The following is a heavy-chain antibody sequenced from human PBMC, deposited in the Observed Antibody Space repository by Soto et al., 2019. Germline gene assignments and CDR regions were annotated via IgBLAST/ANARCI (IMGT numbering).Heavy chain of an antibody. V-gene: IGHV3-48*03. CDR1: GFSFSTYE. CDR3: APRKSGSFNIGAFDI. J-gene: IGHJ3*02. Sequence: GGSLRLSCAASGFSFSTYEMNWVRQAPGKGLEWVSYISKNGIDIYYADSVKGRSTISRDNANNSLFLQMNSLRAEDTAVYYCAPRKSGSFNIGAFDIWGQGTMVTVSS. CDR2: ISKNGIDI. D-gene: IGHD3-10*01.